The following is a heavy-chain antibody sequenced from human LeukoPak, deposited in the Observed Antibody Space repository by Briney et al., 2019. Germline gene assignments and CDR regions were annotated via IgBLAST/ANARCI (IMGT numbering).Heavy chain of an antibody. Sequence: PSETLSLTCTVSGGSLTNYCWSWIRQPPAKGLEWIGYIYYSGSTNYNPSLKSRVTISVDKSRNQFSLKLRSVTAADTAVYYCARERWLQINSESFDIWGQGTKVTVSS. V-gene: IGHV4-59*01. CDR2: IYYSGST. J-gene: IGHJ3*02. D-gene: IGHD5-24*01. CDR1: GGSLTNYC. CDR3: ARERWLQINSESFDI.